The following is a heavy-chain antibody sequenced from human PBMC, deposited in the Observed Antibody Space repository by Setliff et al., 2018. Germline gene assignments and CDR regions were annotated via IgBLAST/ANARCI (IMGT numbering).Heavy chain of an antibody. V-gene: IGHV1-18*01. CDR3: ATFRGYTYGYDY. CDR1: GYTFRSYA. CDR2: IITNTGKT. Sequence: ASVKVSCKASGYTFRSYAMNWVRQAPGQGLEWMGMIITNTGKTSYPKKFQGRVTMTTDASTNTAYMELRSLGSDDTAVYYCATFRGYTYGYDYWGQGTLVTVSS. J-gene: IGHJ4*02. D-gene: IGHD5-18*01.